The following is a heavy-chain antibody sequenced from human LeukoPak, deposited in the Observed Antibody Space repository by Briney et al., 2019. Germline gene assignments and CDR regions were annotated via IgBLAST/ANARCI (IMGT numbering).Heavy chain of an antibody. D-gene: IGHD3-9*01. CDR3: AREVFNYDILTGYYRGDFDY. Sequence: SETLSLTCTVSGGSISSYYWSWIRQPPGKGLEWIGYIYYSGSTNYNPSLKSRVTISVDTSKNQFSLKLSSVTAADTAVYYCAREVFNYDILTGYYRGDFDYWGQGTLVTVSS. CDR1: GGSISSYY. J-gene: IGHJ4*02. CDR2: IYYSGST. V-gene: IGHV4-59*01.